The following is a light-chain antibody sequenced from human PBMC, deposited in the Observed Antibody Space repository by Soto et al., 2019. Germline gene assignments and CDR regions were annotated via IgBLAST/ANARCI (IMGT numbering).Light chain of an antibody. CDR1: QSVSSS. CDR3: QQYNNWWT. CDR2: GAS. J-gene: IGKJ1*01. V-gene: IGKV3-15*01. Sequence: EVVMTQSPATLSLSPGERATLSCRASQSVSSSLAWYQQKPGQAPRLLIYGASTRAAGIPDRFSGSGSETEFMLTISSLQAEDFAIYYCQQYNNWWTFGQGTKVEIK.